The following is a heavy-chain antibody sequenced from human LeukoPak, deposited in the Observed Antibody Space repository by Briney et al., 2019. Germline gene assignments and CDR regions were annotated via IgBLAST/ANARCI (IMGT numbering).Heavy chain of an antibody. V-gene: IGHV3-30*02. D-gene: IGHD2-2*01. CDR3: AKVGYQLPPYYYYYYMDV. Sequence: PGGSLRLSCAASGFTFSSYGMHWVCQAPGKGLEWVAFIRYDGSNKYYADSVKGRFTISRDNSKNTLYLQMNSLRAEDTAVYYCAKVGYQLPPYYYYYYMDVWGKGTTVTVSS. J-gene: IGHJ6*03. CDR1: GFTFSSYG. CDR2: IRYDGSNK.